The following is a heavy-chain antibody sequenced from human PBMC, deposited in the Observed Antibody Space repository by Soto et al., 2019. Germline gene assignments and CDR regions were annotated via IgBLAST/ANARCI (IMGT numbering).Heavy chain of an antibody. CDR3: ARIRVYWYGLDV. V-gene: IGHV3-23*01. CDR2: ITGTGGDT. J-gene: IGHJ6*02. CDR1: GFPLSTYG. Sequence: EVQLLESGGGLVQPGGSLRLSCAASGFPLSTYGMSWVRQAPGKGLEWVSSITGTGGDTYSADSVKGRFTSSRDNSNNMLYLQMNSLRVEDTAVYYCARIRVYWYGLDVWGQGTTITVSS.